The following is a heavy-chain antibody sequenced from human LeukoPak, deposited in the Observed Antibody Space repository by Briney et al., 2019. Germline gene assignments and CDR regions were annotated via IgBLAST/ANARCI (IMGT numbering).Heavy chain of an antibody. Sequence: SETLSLTCTVSGGSISSYYWSWIRQPPGKGLEWIGYIYYSGSTNYNPSLKSRVTISVDTSKNQFSLKLSSVTAADTAVYYCARHLEMATIPDAFDIWGQGTMVTVSS. D-gene: IGHD5-24*01. V-gene: IGHV4-59*01. J-gene: IGHJ3*02. CDR3: ARHLEMATIPDAFDI. CDR2: IYYSGST. CDR1: GGSISSYY.